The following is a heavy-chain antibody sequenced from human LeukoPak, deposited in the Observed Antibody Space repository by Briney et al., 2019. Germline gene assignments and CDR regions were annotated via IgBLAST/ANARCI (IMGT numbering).Heavy chain of an antibody. Sequence: PSETLSLTCSVSGGSISRGSYFWSWIRQAAGKGLEWVGRFYTSATPNYNPSLKSRVTISVDTSRNQFSLKLSSVTAADTAVYYCARGAIPDFWGQGILVTVSS. D-gene: IGHD2-21*01. CDR2: FYTSATP. V-gene: IGHV4-61*02. J-gene: IGHJ4*02. CDR3: ARGAIPDF. CDR1: GGSISRGSYF.